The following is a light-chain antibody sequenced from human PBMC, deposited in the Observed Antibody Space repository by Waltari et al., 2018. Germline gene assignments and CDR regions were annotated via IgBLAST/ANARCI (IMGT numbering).Light chain of an antibody. J-gene: IGKJ1*01. Sequence: EIVFTQSPGTLSLSPGERATLSCRASQSVSRSLAWYQQKPGQAPRLLIYDASSRATGIPDRFSGSGSGTDFSLTISRLEPEDFAVYYCQKYGSLPATFGQGTTVEIK. CDR3: QKYGSLPAT. CDR2: DAS. CDR1: QSVSRS. V-gene: IGKV3-20*01.